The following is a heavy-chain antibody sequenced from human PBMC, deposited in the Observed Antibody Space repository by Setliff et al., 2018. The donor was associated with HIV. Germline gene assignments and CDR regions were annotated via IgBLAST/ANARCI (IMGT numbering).Heavy chain of an antibody. CDR3: ASCIFGDYARYFDL. CDR1: GGSISRGGRY. J-gene: IGHJ2*01. Sequence: SETLSLTCSVYGGSISRGGRYWGWIRQHPGRGLEWLGYVYYTGESFYKPSLGGRVTILQDKSKNQFSLELRSVAAADTAVYYCASCIFGDYARYFDLWGRGTLVTVSS. V-gene: IGHV4-31*03. D-gene: IGHD4-17*01. CDR2: VYYTGES.